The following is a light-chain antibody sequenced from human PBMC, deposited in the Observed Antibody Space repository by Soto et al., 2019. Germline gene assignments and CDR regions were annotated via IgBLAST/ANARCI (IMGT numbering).Light chain of an antibody. Sequence: QSVLTQPASVSGSPGQSITISCTGTSSDVDSYNYVSWYQHHPGKVPKLMIYDVTNRPSGVSDRFSGSKSGNTASLTISGLQAEDEADYYCSSYTSSRTLVFGSGTKVTVL. CDR2: DVT. CDR1: SSDVDSYNY. CDR3: SSYTSSRTLV. V-gene: IGLV2-14*03. J-gene: IGLJ1*01.